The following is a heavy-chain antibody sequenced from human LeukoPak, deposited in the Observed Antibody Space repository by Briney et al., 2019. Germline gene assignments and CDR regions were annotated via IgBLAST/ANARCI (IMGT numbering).Heavy chain of an antibody. Sequence: ASVKVSCKASGYTFTGYYMHWVRQAPGQGLEWMGWINPNSGGTNYAQKFQGRATMTRDTSISTAYMELSRLRSDDTAVYYCARFIAALNAFDIWGQGTMVTVSS. J-gene: IGHJ3*02. V-gene: IGHV1-2*02. D-gene: IGHD6-13*01. CDR2: INPNSGGT. CDR1: GYTFTGYY. CDR3: ARFIAALNAFDI.